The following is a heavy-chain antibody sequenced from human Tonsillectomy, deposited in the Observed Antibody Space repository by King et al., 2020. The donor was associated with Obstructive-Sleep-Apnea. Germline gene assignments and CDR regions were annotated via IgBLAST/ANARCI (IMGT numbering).Heavy chain of an antibody. D-gene: IGHD5-18*01. V-gene: IGHV4-39*07. CDR1: GGSISSSSYY. Sequence: QLQESGPGLVKPSETLSLTCTVPGGSISSSSYYWGWIRQPPGKGLEWIESIYYTGSTYSNPSLKSRVTISVDTSKNQFSLKLSSVTAADTAVYYCASVRYSYGYLSAFDIWGQGTMVTVSS. CDR3: ASVRYSYGYLSAFDI. CDR2: IYYTGST. J-gene: IGHJ3*02.